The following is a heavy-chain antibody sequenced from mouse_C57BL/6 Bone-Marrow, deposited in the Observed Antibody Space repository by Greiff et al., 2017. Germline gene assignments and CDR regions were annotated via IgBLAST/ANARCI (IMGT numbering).Heavy chain of an antibody. CDR3: AREGYYSYYLDD. D-gene: IGHD2-3*01. J-gene: IGHJ2*01. CDR2: LYPGSGNT. CDR1: GYTFTDYS. Sequence: QVQLQQSGAELVRPGASVKLSCKASGYTFTDYSINWVKQRPGQGLEWIARLYPGSGNTYYNEKFKGKATMTAEKSSSTAYMQLSSLTSEDSAVYFCAREGYYSYYLDDWGKGTTVTVSS. V-gene: IGHV1-76*01.